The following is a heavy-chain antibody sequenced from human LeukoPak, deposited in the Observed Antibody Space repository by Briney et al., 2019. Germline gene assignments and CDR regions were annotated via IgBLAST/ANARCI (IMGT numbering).Heavy chain of an antibody. J-gene: IGHJ4*02. D-gene: IGHD6-13*01. Sequence: SETLSLTCAVYGGSFSGYYWSWIRQPPGKGLEWIGEINHSGSTNYNPSLKSRVTISVDTSKNQFSLKLSSVTAADTAVYYCARGQRIAAAGREFDYWGQGTLVTVSS. CDR1: GGSFSGYY. CDR2: INHSGST. V-gene: IGHV4-34*01. CDR3: ARGQRIAAAGREFDY.